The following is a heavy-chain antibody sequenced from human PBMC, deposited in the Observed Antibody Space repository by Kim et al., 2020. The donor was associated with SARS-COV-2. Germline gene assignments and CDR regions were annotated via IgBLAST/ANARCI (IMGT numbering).Heavy chain of an antibody. CDR2: INSDGSST. V-gene: IGHV3-74*01. Sequence: GGSLRLSCAASGFTFSSYWMHWVRQAPGKGLVWVSRINSDGSSTSYADSVKGRFTISRDNAKNTLYLQMNSLRAEETAVYYCASLGGGRNYYYMDVWGKGTTVTVSS. CDR1: GFTFSSYW. J-gene: IGHJ6*03. D-gene: IGHD2-15*01. CDR3: ASLGGGRNYYYMDV.